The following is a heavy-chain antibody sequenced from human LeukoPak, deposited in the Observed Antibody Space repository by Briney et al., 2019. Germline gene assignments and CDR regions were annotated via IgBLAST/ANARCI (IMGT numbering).Heavy chain of an antibody. CDR1: GGSISSYY. CDR3: ARHHGDDYKSIYGY. Sequence: SETLSLTCTVSGGSISSYYWSWIRQPPGKGLEWLGSIYYSGSTNYNPSLKSRVTISVNTSKNQFSLKLSSVTAADTAVYYCARHHGDDYKSIYGYWGQGTLVTVSS. D-gene: IGHD5-24*01. V-gene: IGHV4-59*08. J-gene: IGHJ4*02. CDR2: IYYSGST.